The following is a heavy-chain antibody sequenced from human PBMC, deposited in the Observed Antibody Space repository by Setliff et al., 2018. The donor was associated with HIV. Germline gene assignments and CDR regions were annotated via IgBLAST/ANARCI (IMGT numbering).Heavy chain of an antibody. V-gene: IGHV1-3*01. Sequence: ASVKVSCKASGYTFTSYAMHWVRQAPGQGLEWMGWINAGNGNTKYSQKFQGRVTITRDTSASTAYMELSSLRSEDTAVYYCARASGIAGAFDIWGQGTMVTVSS. J-gene: IGHJ3*02. D-gene: IGHD3-10*01. CDR1: GYTFTSYA. CDR2: INAGNGNT. CDR3: ARASGIAGAFDI.